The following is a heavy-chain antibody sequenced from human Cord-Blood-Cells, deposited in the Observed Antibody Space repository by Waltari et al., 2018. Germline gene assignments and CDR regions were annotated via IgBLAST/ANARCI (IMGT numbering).Heavy chain of an antibody. V-gene: IGHV4-34*01. J-gene: IGHJ3*02. Sequence: QVQLQQWGAGLLKPSETLSLTCAVYGGSFSGYYWSWIRQPPGKGLEWIGEINHSGRTNYNPSLKSRVTISVDTSKNQFSLKLSSVTAADTAVYYCARGAVLMVYAIGAFDIWGQGTMVTVSS. D-gene: IGHD2-8*01. CDR2: INHSGRT. CDR3: ARGAVLMVYAIGAFDI. CDR1: GGSFSGYY.